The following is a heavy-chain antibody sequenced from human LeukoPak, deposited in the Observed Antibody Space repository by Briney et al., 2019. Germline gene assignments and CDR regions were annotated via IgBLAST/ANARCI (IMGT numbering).Heavy chain of an antibody. V-gene: IGHV3-23*01. CDR1: GITLSNYG. D-gene: IGHD3-22*01. Sequence: GGSLRLSCAVSGITLSNYGMSWVRQAPGKGLEWVAGISDSGGRTNYADSVKGRFTISRDNPKNTLYLQMNSLRPEDTAVYFCAKRGVVIRVILVGFHKEAYYFDSWGQGVLVTLSS. CDR3: AKRGVVIRVILVGFHKEAYYFDS. CDR2: ISDSGGRT. J-gene: IGHJ4*02.